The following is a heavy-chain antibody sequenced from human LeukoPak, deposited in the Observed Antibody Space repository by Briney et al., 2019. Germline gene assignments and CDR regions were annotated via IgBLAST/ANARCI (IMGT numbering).Heavy chain of an antibody. CDR3: ARDQGDYYFDY. CDR1: GYTFTAYY. D-gene: IGHD2-21*02. J-gene: IGHJ4*02. CDR2: INPNSGVT. Sequence: ASVKVSCEASGYTFTAYYIYWVRQAPGQGLEWMGWINPNSGVTNYAQGFQGRVTMTRDTSISATYMELSRLRSDDTAVYYCARDQGDYYFDYWGQGTLVTVSS. V-gene: IGHV1-2*02.